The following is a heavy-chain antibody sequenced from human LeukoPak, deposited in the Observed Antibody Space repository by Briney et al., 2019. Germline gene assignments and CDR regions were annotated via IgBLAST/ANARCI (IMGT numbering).Heavy chain of an antibody. CDR3: ARGCSSTSCYGFDY. J-gene: IGHJ4*02. V-gene: IGHV3-53*01. D-gene: IGHD2-2*01. CDR1: GFTVSSKY. CDR2: IYSGGST. Sequence: GGSLRLSCAASGFTVSSKYMSWVRQAPGKGLEWVPVIYSGGSTYYADSVEGRFTISRDNSKNTLYLQMNGLRAEDTAVYYCARGCSSTSCYGFDYWGQGTLVTVSS.